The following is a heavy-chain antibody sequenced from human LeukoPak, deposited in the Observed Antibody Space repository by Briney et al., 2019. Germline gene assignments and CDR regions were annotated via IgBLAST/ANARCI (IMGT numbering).Heavy chain of an antibody. Sequence: GGSLRLSCAASRFTFSSYSMNWVRQTPGKGLEWVSSISSSSSYIYYADSVKGRLTISRDNAKNSLYLQMNSLRAEDTAVYYCARKGYYDSSGYRDYWGQGTLVTVSS. CDR2: ISSSSSYI. CDR1: RFTFSSYS. V-gene: IGHV3-21*01. J-gene: IGHJ4*02. CDR3: ARKGYYDSSGYRDY. D-gene: IGHD3-22*01.